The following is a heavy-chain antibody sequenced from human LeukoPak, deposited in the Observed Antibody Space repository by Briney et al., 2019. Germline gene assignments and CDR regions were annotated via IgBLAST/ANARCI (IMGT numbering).Heavy chain of an antibody. J-gene: IGHJ4*02. Sequence: XXASXGTFSSYAISXVRQAPGQGLEWXGGIIPIFGTANYAQKFQGRVTITTDESTSTAYMELSSLRSEDTAVYYCARDMYYYDSSGYYYFDYWGQGTLVTVSS. CDR2: IIPIFGTA. V-gene: IGHV1-69*05. CDR3: ARDMYYYDSSGYYYFDY. CDR1: XGTFSSYA. D-gene: IGHD3-22*01.